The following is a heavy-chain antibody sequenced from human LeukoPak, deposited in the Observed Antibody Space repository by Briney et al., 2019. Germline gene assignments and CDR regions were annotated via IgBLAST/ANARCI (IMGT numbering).Heavy chain of an antibody. V-gene: IGHV3-74*01. J-gene: IGHJ6*03. Sequence: GGSLRLSCVASGFTFSSYWMHWVRQAPGKGLVWVSRINSDWSSTSYADSVKGRFTVSRDNAKNTLYLQMNSLRAEDTDVYHCARAYDSSFPHYYYLDVWGKGTTVTISS. CDR2: INSDWSST. CDR1: GFTFSSYW. CDR3: ARAYDSSFPHYYYLDV. D-gene: IGHD6-13*01.